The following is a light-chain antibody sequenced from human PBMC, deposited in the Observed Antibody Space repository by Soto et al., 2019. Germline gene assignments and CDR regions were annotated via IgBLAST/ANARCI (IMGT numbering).Light chain of an antibody. J-gene: IGKJ4*01. V-gene: IGKV3-11*01. Sequence: EIVLTQSPATLSLSTGERATISCRASQRFGRYLACYQQKPGQAPRLLIYDASNRATGIPARFSGSGSGTDCTLTSSSLAPEDFAVYYCQQRSNWPPALTFGGGTKVEIK. CDR2: DAS. CDR1: QRFGRY. CDR3: QQRSNWPPALT.